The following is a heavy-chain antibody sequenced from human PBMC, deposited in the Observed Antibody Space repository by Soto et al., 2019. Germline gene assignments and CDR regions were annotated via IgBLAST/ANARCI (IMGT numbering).Heavy chain of an antibody. J-gene: IGHJ5*02. CDR2: INHSGST. V-gene: IGHV4-34*01. D-gene: IGHD3-22*01. CDR1: GGSFSGYD. Sequence: PSETLSLTCAVYGGSFSGYDWSWIRQPPWKGLEWIGEINHSGSTNYNPSLKSRVTISVDTSKNQFSLKLSSVTAADTAVYYCARGSYYYDSTGYTRGKWFDPWGQGTLVAVSS. CDR3: ARGSYYYDSTGYTRGKWFDP.